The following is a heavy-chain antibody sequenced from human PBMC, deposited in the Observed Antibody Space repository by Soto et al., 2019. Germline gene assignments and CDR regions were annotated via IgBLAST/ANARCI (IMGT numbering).Heavy chain of an antibody. Sequence: QVQLVQSGAEVRKPGASVKVSCRPSGYTFNTYSLHWLRQAPGQALEWMGVIHPSGGGTTYAQKFLVRVTVTRDTSTTTVFMELSSLRSDDTGVYYCARGGHIAVVTASFDNWGQGTLVTVSS. CDR3: ARGGHIAVVTASFDN. CDR1: GYTFNTYS. V-gene: IGHV1-46*02. D-gene: IGHD2-21*02. CDR2: IHPSGGGT. J-gene: IGHJ4*02.